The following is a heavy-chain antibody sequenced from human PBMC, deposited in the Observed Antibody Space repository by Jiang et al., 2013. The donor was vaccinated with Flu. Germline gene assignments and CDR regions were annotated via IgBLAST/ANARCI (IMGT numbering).Heavy chain of an antibody. V-gene: IGHV1-69*06. CDR2: IIPIFGTA. J-gene: IGHJ4*02. CDR1: GATFSSYA. D-gene: IGHD3-22*01. CDR3: ARGTPDSSGYYRYYFDY. Sequence: GREVKKAWVLGEGRPARLLGATFSSYAISWVRQAPGQGLEWMGGIIPIFGTANYAQKFQGRVTITADKSTSTAYMELSSLRSEDTAVYYCARGTPDSSGYYRYYFDYWGQGTLVTVSS.